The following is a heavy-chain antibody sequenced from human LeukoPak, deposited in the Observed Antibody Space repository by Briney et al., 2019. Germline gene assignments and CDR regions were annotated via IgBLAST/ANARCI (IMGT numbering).Heavy chain of an antibody. CDR3: AREVENCSGGSCYSHYYFDY. V-gene: IGHV1-46*01. CDR1: GYTFTSYY. CDR2: INPSGGST. Sequence: GASVKVSCKASGYTFTSYYMHWVRQAPGQGLEWMGIINPSGGSTSYAQKFQGRVTMTRDTSTSTVYMELSSLRSEDTAVYYCAREVENCSGGSCYSHYYFDYWGQGTLVTVSS. D-gene: IGHD2-15*01. J-gene: IGHJ4*02.